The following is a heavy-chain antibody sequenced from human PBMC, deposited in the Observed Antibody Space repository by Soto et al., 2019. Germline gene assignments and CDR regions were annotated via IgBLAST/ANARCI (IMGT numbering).Heavy chain of an antibody. J-gene: IGHJ3*02. CDR3: ARDGGSSSEGGAFDI. D-gene: IGHD6-6*01. CDR2: INPNSGGT. Sequence: ASVKVSCKASGYTFTGYYMHWVRQAPGQGLEWMGWINPNSGGTNYAQKFQGWVTMTRDTSISTAYMELSRLRSDDTAVDYCARDGGSSSEGGAFDIWGQGTMVTVSS. V-gene: IGHV1-2*04. CDR1: GYTFTGYY.